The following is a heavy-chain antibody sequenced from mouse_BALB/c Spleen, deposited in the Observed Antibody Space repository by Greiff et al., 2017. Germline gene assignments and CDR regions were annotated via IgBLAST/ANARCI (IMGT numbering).Heavy chain of an antibody. CDR3: ARDGNYHFDD. V-gene: IGHV1-31*01. J-gene: IGHJ2*01. CDR1: GYSFTGYY. CDR2: INPYNGAT. D-gene: IGHD2-1*01. Sequence: VHVKQSGPELVKPGASVKISCKASGYSFTGYYMHWVKQSHVKSLEWIGRINPYNGATSYNQNFKDKASLTVDKSSSTAYMELHSLTSEDSAVYYCARDGNYHFDDGGQGTTRTGAS.